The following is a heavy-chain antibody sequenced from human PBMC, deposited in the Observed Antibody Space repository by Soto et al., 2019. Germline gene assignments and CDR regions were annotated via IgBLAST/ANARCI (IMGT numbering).Heavy chain of an antibody. V-gene: IGHV1-46*02. D-gene: IGHD1-26*01. Sequence: QVQLMQSGAEVRKPGASVRLSCETSGYNFNQYYIHWVRQAPGQGLEWMGIINLRGGTTEYAHKFRGRVTVTGDTSTKTAYMELRSLTSEDTSMYFCARGPEDSDVPRWDYCGQGTLVTVSS. CDR2: INLRGGTT. CDR1: GYNFNQYY. J-gene: IGHJ4*02. CDR3: ARGPEDSDVPRWDY.